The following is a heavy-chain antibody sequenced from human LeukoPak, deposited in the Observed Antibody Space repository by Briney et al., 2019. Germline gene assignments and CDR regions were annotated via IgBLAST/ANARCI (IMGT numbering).Heavy chain of an antibody. CDR1: GFTFTSYG. J-gene: IGHJ4*02. CDR2: ISYDGSNK. D-gene: IGHD6-19*01. Sequence: GGSLRLSCAASGFTFTSYGMHWVRQAPGKGLEWVAVISYDGSNKYYADSVKGRFTISRDNSKNTLYLRMNSLRAEDTAVYYCAKALSSGWSFPDYWGQGTLVTVSS. V-gene: IGHV3-30*18. CDR3: AKALSSGWSFPDY.